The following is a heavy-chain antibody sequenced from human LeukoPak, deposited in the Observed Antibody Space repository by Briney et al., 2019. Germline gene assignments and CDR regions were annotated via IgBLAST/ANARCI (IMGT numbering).Heavy chain of an antibody. D-gene: IGHD6-13*01. Sequence: EALSLTCAVYGGSFSGYYMSWVRQAPGKGLEWVSVIYSGGSTYYADSVKGRFTISRDNSKNTLYLQMNSLRAEDTAVYYCARVNSSSWAIDYWGQGTLVTVSS. CDR2: IYSGGST. V-gene: IGHV3-66*01. J-gene: IGHJ4*02. CDR3: ARVNSSSWAIDY. CDR1: GGSFSGYY.